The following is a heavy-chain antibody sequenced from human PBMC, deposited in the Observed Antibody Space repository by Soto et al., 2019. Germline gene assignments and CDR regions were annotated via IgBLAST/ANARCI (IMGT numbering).Heavy chain of an antibody. Sequence: GGSLRLSCAASGFTFSSYAMHWVRQAPGKGLEWVAVISYDGSNKYYADSVKGRFTISRDNSKNTLYLQMNSLRAEETAVYYCARDRRVVVNYYFDYWGQGTLVTVSS. CDR1: GFTFSSYA. V-gene: IGHV3-30-3*01. CDR2: ISYDGSNK. J-gene: IGHJ4*02. CDR3: ARDRRVVVNYYFDY. D-gene: IGHD3-22*01.